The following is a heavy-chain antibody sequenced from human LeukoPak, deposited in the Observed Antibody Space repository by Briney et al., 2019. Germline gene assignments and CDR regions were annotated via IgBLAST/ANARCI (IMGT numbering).Heavy chain of an antibody. D-gene: IGHD2-21*02. CDR3: ARVSGGDLDY. Sequence: PSETLSLTCTVSGGSISSYYWSWIRQPPGKGLEWIGYIYYSGSTNYNPSLKSRVTISVDASKNQFSLKLSSVTAADTAVYYCARVSGGDLDYWGQGTLVTVSS. J-gene: IGHJ4*02. CDR2: IYYSGST. V-gene: IGHV4-59*01. CDR1: GGSISSYY.